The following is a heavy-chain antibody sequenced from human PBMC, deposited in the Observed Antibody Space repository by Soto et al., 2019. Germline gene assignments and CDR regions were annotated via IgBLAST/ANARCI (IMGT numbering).Heavy chain of an antibody. J-gene: IGHJ4*02. CDR1: GFTFSHFE. Sequence: GVTLRLSCAAAGFTFSHFEMSWLRQAQRKGLEWISYITSSGGTTYYADSVKGRFTISRDNTKNSLYLQMNSLRAEDTAVYYCAKGHVFVAPQNGRSFDSWGQGSLVTVSS. D-gene: IGHD2-21*01. V-gene: IGHV3-48*03. CDR3: AKGHVFVAPQNGRSFDS. CDR2: ITSSGGTT.